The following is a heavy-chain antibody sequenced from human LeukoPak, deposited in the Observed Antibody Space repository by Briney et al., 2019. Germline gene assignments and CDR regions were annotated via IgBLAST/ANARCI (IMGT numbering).Heavy chain of an antibody. CDR2: TYYRSKWYN. CDR3: AREGQYYDFWSADNGYFDY. Sequence: SQTLSLTCAISGDSVSSNSAAWNWIRQSPSRGLEWLGRTYYRSKWYNDYAVSVKSRITINPDTPKNQFSLQLNSVTPEDTAVYYCAREGQYYDFWSADNGYFDYWGQGTLVTVSS. D-gene: IGHD3-3*01. V-gene: IGHV6-1*01. J-gene: IGHJ4*02. CDR1: GDSVSSNSAA.